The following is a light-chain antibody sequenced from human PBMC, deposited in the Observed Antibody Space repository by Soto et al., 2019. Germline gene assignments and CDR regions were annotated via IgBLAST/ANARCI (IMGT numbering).Light chain of an antibody. V-gene: IGLV1-40*01. CDR2: GNN. Sequence: QSVLTQPPSVSGAPGQGVTISCTGSSSSIGAGYDVHWYQQVPGTAPKLLIYGNNNRPSGVPDRFSGSKSGTSASLAITGLQAEDEADYYCQSYDSYLSHFHVFGTGTKLTVL. CDR1: SSSIGAGYD. CDR3: QSYDSYLSHFHV. J-gene: IGLJ1*01.